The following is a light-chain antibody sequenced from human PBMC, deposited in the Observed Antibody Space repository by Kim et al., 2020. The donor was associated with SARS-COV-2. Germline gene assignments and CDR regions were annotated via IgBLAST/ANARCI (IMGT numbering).Light chain of an antibody. CDR2: WAS. CDR1: QSVSYSSNNKNY. CDR3: QQYYSSPHT. Sequence: DIVMTQSPDSLAVSLGERAAINCKSSQSVSYSSNNKNYLAWYQQKVGQPPRLLIYWASTRESGVPDRFSGSGSETDFTLTISSLQAEDVAVYYCQQYYSSPHTFGQGTKLEI. V-gene: IGKV4-1*01. J-gene: IGKJ2*01.